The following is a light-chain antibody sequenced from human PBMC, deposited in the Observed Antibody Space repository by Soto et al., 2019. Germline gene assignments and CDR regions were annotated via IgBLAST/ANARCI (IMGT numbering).Light chain of an antibody. CDR2: DVS. J-gene: IGKJ4*01. Sequence: DIQMTQSPSSLSASVGDRVTITCQASQDITNYLNWYQQKPGKAPKLLIYDVSKLEAGVPSRFSGSGSGTDFTLTISSRQPEDIATYYCQQYDNRPLTFGGGTKVEIK. CDR1: QDITNY. V-gene: IGKV1-33*01. CDR3: QQYDNRPLT.